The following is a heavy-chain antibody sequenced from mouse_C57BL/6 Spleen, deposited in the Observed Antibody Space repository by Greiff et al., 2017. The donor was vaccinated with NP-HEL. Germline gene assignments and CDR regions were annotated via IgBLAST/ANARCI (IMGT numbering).Heavy chain of an antibody. D-gene: IGHD2-5*01. V-gene: IGHV2-5*01. CDR1: GFSLTSYG. CDR3: AKNEDYYSKSYAMDY. CDR2: IWRGGST. Sequence: VQLQQSGPGLVQPSQSLSITCTVSGFSLTSYGVHWVRQSPGKGLEWLGVIWRGGSTDYNAAFMSRLSITKDNSKSQVFFKMNSLQADDTAIYYCAKNEDYYSKSYAMDYWGQGTSVTVSS. J-gene: IGHJ4*01.